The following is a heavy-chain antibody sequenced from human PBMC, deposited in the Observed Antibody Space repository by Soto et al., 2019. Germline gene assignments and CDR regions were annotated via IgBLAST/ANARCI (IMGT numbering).Heavy chain of an antibody. CDR2: ISAYNGNT. J-gene: IGHJ4*02. D-gene: IGHD3-10*01. V-gene: IGHV1-18*01. Sequence: GASVKVSCKASGYTFTSYGISWVRQAPGQGLEWMGWISAYNGNTNYAQKLQGRVTMTTDTSTSTAYMELRSLRSDDTAVYYCARALLDYYGSGTSDYWGQGTLVTVSS. CDR1: GYTFTSYG. CDR3: ARALLDYYGSGTSDY.